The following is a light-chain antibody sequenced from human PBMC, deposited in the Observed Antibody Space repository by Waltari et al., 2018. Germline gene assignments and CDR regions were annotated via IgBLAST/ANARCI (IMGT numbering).Light chain of an antibody. CDR2: PAS. CDR3: QQRNSYPIT. Sequence: DIQLTQSPSFLSASVGDRVTITCRSSQGISSYLAWYQQKAGKAPKLLIHPASTLKGGVPSRFSGSGSGTDFTLTISSLQPEDFATYYCQQRNSYPITFGQGTRLEIK. J-gene: IGKJ5*01. V-gene: IGKV1-9*01. CDR1: QGISSY.